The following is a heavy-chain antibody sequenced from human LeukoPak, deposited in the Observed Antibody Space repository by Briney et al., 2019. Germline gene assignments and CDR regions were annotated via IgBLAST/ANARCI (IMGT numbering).Heavy chain of an antibody. Sequence: PGGSLRLSCAASGFTFSSYAMSWVRQAPGKGLEWVSVISGSGGSTYYADSVKGRFTISRDNSRNTVYLQMNSLRAEDTAVYYCAKANSAYDYDDFDYWGQGTLVTVSS. CDR3: AKANSAYDYDDFDY. CDR1: GFTFSSYA. D-gene: IGHD5-12*01. CDR2: ISGSGGST. J-gene: IGHJ4*02. V-gene: IGHV3-23*01.